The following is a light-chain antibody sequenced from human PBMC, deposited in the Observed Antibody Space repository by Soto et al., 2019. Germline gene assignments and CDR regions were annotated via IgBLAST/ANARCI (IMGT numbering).Light chain of an antibody. Sequence: EIVLTQSPGTLSLSPGERATLSCRASQSVSSSYLAWYQQKPGQAPRLLIYGASSRATGIPDRFSGSGSGTDFTLTISRLEPEDFALYYCQHYGSSPGYTFGQGTKLEIK. CDR1: QSVSSSY. CDR2: GAS. CDR3: QHYGSSPGYT. J-gene: IGKJ2*01. V-gene: IGKV3-20*01.